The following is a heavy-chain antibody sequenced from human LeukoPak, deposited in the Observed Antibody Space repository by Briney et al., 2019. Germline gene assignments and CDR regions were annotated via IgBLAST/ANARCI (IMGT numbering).Heavy chain of an antibody. CDR2: IYSGGST. CDR3: AREQLGNFWSGYFPYYYYGMDV. J-gene: IGHJ6*02. V-gene: IGHV3-66*01. Sequence: GGSLRLSCAASGFTFSDYYMSWIRQAPGKGLEWVSVIYSGGSTYYADSVKGRFTISRDNSKNTLYLQMNSLRAEDTAVYYCAREQLGNFWSGYFPYYYYGMDVWGQGTTVTVSS. CDR1: GFTFSDYY. D-gene: IGHD3-3*01.